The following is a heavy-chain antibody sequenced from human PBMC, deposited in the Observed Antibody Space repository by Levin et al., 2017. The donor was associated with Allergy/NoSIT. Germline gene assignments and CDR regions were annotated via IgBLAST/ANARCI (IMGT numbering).Heavy chain of an antibody. CDR3: VREGYSSGRCGAFDR. J-gene: IGHJ3*02. Sequence: PGGSLRLSCEASGFTFSSYVMWWVRQAPGKGMEWVASISADGGNKYNADSVKDRFTISRDNSKNTLDLQMSSLRDEDTALYYCVREGYSSGRCGAFDRWGQGTLVTVSS. D-gene: IGHD6-25*01. CDR2: ISADGGNK. V-gene: IGHV3-30*03. CDR1: GFTFSSYV.